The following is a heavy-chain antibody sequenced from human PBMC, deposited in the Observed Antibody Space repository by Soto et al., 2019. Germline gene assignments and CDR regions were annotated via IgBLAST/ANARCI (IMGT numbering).Heavy chain of an antibody. CDR2: IVSGRGGYT. V-gene: IGHV3-23*01. CDR3: ATWPGGDYTAWFNP. J-gene: IGHJ5*02. CDR1: GGTFSTYG. D-gene: IGHD3-3*01. Sequence: GASVKVSCKASGGTFSTYGLSWVRQAPGKGLEWVSSIVSGRGGYTVYAESVKGRFTVSRDNSRNTIDLQMNSLRAEDTAVYYYATWPGGDYTAWFNPWGQETLVTVSS.